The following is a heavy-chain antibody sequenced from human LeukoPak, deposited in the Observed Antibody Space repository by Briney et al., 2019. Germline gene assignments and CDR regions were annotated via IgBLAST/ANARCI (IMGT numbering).Heavy chain of an antibody. V-gene: IGHV4-38-2*02. Sequence: SETLSLTCSVSGYSISSNYYWGWIRQPPGKGLEWIGSIYHSGITYYNPSLKSRVTISVDTSKKQFSLRLSSVSAADTAVYYCARSDTSGYYYQPTYYYFYMDVWGKGTTVTVSS. CDR1: GYSISSNYY. J-gene: IGHJ6*03. CDR2: IYHSGIT. CDR3: ARSDTSGYYYQPTYYYFYMDV. D-gene: IGHD3-22*01.